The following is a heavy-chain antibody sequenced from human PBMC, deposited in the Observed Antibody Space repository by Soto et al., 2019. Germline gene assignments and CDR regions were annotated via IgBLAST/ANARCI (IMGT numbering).Heavy chain of an antibody. J-gene: IGHJ6*02. CDR1: GGSINDYY. CDR2: IYNSGST. CDR3: ARGMAGTYHYGMDV. Sequence: HVQLQESGPGLVKPSETLSLTCTVPGGSINDYYSSLIRQAPGKGLEWIGYIYNSGSTNYNPSLKSRVTISVDTSKNQFSLKMVSVTAADTAVYYCARGMAGTYHYGMDVWGQGTTVTVAS. D-gene: IGHD1-1*01. V-gene: IGHV4-59*12.